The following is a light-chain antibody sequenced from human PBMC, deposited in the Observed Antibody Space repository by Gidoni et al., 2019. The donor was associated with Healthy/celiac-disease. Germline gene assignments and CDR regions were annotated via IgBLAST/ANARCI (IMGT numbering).Light chain of an antibody. V-gene: IGKV3-15*01. Sequence: EIVITQSPATLSVSPGERATLSCRASQSVSSKFAWYQQKPGQAPRPLIYGASTRATGIPARFSGSGSGIEFTIPISSLQSEDFAVYYCQQYNNWPRTFGQGTKVEIK. J-gene: IGKJ1*01. CDR2: GAS. CDR3: QQYNNWPRT. CDR1: QSVSSK.